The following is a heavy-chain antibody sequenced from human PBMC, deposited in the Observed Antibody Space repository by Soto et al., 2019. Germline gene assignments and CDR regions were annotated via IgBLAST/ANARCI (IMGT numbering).Heavy chain of an antibody. CDR1: GGTCSSYA. V-gene: IGHV1-69*13. CDR2: IIPIFGTA. D-gene: IGHD3-3*02. CDR3: ARINLAVHGYYYGMDV. Sequence: SVKVSCKASGGTCSSYAISWVRQAPGQGLEWMGGIIPIFGTANYAQKFQGRVTITADESTSTAYMELSSLRSEDTAVYYCARINLAVHGYYYGMDVWGQGTTVTVSS. J-gene: IGHJ6*02.